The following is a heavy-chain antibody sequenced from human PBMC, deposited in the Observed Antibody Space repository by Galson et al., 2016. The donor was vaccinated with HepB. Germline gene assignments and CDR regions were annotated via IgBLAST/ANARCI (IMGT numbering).Heavy chain of an antibody. D-gene: IGHD3/OR15-3a*01. J-gene: IGHJ6*04. CDR2: IWCSRSNK. CDR3: ARERIPYDFWSGYYTRGGVDV. Sequence: SLRLSCAASGSTFGNHAMHWVRPPPAKGLAWGALIWCSRSNKSYADPVSGRFTITRDNSTNTLHLEMKRLRAEDTAVYYWARERIPYDFWSGYYTRGGVDVWGEGTTVTVSS. CDR1: GSTFGNHA. V-gene: IGHV3-33*01.